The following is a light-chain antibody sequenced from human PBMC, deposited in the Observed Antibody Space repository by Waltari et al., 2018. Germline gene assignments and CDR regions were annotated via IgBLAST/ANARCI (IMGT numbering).Light chain of an antibody. V-gene: IGKV2-30*02. CDR1: CLEQEDGNPS. J-gene: IGKJ1*01. CDR2: KIS. CDR3: MKGTHWPRT. Sequence: CLEQEDGNPSMNWCEERPCQCARRIIYKISKPESGVPDRFSGSWAGTDFTLKISRVEAEDIGVYYCMKGTHWPRTFGQGSEVEI.